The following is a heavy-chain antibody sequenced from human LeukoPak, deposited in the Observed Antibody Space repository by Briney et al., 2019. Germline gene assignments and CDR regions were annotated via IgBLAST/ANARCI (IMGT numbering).Heavy chain of an antibody. V-gene: IGHV4-34*01. J-gene: IGHJ4*02. CDR2: INHSGST. D-gene: IGHD2-2*02. Sequence: SGTLSLTFAVYGGSFSGYYWSWIRQPPGKGVEWIGEINHSGSTNYNPSLKSRVTISVDTSKNQFSLKLSSVTAADTAVYYCARRLEAAIPDYWGQGTLVTVSS. CDR3: ARRLEAAIPDY. CDR1: GGSFSGYY.